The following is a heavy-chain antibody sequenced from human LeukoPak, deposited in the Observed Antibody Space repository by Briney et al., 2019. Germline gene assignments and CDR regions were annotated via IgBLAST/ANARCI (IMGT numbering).Heavy chain of an antibody. CDR1: GYTFTSYG. Sequence: RVASVKVSCKASGYTFTSYGISWVRQAPGQGLEWMGWISAYNGNTNYAQKLQGRVTMTTETSTSTGYMELRSLRSDDTAVYYRARMPYGDYGPFLDYWGQGTLVPVSS. CDR3: ARMPYGDYGPFLDY. D-gene: IGHD4-17*01. V-gene: IGHV1-18*01. CDR2: ISAYNGNT. J-gene: IGHJ4*02.